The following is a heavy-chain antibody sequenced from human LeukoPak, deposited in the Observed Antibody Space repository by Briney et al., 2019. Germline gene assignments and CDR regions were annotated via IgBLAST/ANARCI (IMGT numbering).Heavy chain of an antibody. Sequence: GGSLRLSCAASGFTFSHFWMSWVRQAPGKGLEWISGISGSGASTYYADSVKGRFTISRDDSRNTLYLQMNSLRGDDTAVYYCAKDVGKWESLHFFDYWGQGTLVTVSS. V-gene: IGHV3-23*01. CDR1: GFTFSHFW. CDR2: ISGSGAST. CDR3: AKDVGKWESLHFFDY. D-gene: IGHD1-26*01. J-gene: IGHJ4*02.